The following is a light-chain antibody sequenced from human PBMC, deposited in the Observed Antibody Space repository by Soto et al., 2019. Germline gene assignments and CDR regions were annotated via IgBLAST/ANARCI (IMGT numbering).Light chain of an antibody. CDR1: SSDVGGYNS. CDR2: DVS. CDR3: SSYTSNSWV. Sequence: QSALTQPASVSGSPGQSITISCTGTSSDVGGYNSVSWYQQHPGKAPKLMIYDVSNRPSGVSNRFSGSNSGNTASLTISGLQAEDEADYYCSSYTSNSWVLGGGTKLTVL. J-gene: IGLJ3*02. V-gene: IGLV2-14*03.